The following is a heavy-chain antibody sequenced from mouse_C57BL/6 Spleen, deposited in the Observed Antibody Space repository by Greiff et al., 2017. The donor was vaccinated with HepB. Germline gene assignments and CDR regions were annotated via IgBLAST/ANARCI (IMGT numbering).Heavy chain of an antibody. D-gene: IGHD1-1*01. V-gene: IGHV14-4*01. CDR2: IDPENGDT. CDR1: GFNIKDDY. Sequence: VQLQQSGAELVRPGASVKLSCTASGFNIKDDYMHWVKQRPEQGLEWIGWIDPENGDTEYASKFQGKATITADTSSNTAYLQLSSLTSEDTAVYYCTRITTVVATHWYFDVWGTGTTVTVSS. J-gene: IGHJ1*03. CDR3: TRITTVVATHWYFDV.